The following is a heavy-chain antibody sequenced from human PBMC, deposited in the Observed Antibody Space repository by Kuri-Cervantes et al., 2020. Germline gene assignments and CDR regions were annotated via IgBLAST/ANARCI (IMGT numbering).Heavy chain of an antibody. CDR1: GYTFTSYD. Sequence: ASVKVSCKASGYTFTSYDINWVRQATGQGLEWMGWINAGNGNTKYSQKFQGRVTITRDTSASTAYMELSSLRSEDTAVYYCARSWNGYALEFDYWGQGTLVTVSS. CDR2: INAGNGNT. D-gene: IGHD5-12*01. CDR3: ARSWNGYALEFDY. V-gene: IGHV1-3*01. J-gene: IGHJ4*02.